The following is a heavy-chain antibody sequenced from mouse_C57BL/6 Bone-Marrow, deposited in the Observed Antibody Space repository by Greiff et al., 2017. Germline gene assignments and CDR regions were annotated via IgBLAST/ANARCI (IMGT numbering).Heavy chain of an antibody. D-gene: IGHD1-1*01. J-gene: IGHJ1*03. CDR2: ISSGSSTI. Sequence: EVKLVESGGGLVKPGGSLKLSCAASGFTFSDSGMHWVRQAPEKGLEWVAYISSGSSTIYYADTVKGRFTISRDNAKNTLFLQMTSLRSEDTAMYYCARGYYGSRGGYFDVWGTGTTVTVSS. CDR3: ARGYYGSRGGYFDV. V-gene: IGHV5-17*01. CDR1: GFTFSDSG.